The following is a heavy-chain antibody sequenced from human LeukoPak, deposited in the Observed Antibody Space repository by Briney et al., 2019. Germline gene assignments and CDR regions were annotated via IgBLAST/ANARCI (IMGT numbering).Heavy chain of an antibody. CDR3: ARRLEAVAGSSFDY. V-gene: IGHV4-59*08. D-gene: IGHD6-19*01. Sequence: SETLSLTCTVSGGSIRGYYWSWIRQPPGKGLEWIGHIYYSVSTNYNPTNYNPSLKSRVTISVDTSKNQFSLKLNSVTAADTAVYYCARRLEAVAGSSFDYWGQGTLVTVSS. J-gene: IGHJ4*02. CDR1: GGSIRGYY. CDR2: IYYSVSTNYNPT.